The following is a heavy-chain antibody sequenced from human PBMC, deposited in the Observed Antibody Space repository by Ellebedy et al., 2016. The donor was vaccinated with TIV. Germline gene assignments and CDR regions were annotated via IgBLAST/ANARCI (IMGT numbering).Heavy chain of an antibody. D-gene: IGHD1-26*01. CDR3: ARDRSGGYNGFFDY. CDR2: IYSGGST. CDR1: GFTVSSNY. V-gene: IGHV3-53*05. J-gene: IGHJ4*02. Sequence: PGGSLRLSCAASGFTVSSNYMNWVRQAPGKGLEGVSVIYSGGSTYYADSVKGRFTISRDNSKNTLFLQMHNLKAEDTAVYYCARDRSGGYNGFFDYWGQGTLVTVSS.